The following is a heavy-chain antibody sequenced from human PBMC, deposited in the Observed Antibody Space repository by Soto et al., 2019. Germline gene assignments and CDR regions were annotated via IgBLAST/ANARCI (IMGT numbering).Heavy chain of an antibody. V-gene: IGHV4-34*01. J-gene: IGHJ5*02. D-gene: IGHD3-9*01. Sequence: SETLSLTCAVYGWSFSGYYWSWIRQPPGKGLEWIGEINHSGSTNYNPSLKSRVTISVDTSKNQFSLKLSSVTAADTAVYYCARCYDILTGYYKRDWFDPWGQGTLVTVSS. CDR2: INHSGST. CDR1: GWSFSGYY. CDR3: ARCYDILTGYYKRDWFDP.